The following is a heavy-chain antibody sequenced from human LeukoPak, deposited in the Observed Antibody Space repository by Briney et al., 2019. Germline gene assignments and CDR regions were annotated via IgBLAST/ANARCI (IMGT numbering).Heavy chain of an antibody. V-gene: IGHV1-2*02. CDR2: INPNSGGT. D-gene: IGHD3-9*01. Sequence: ASVKVSCKASGYTFTGYYMHWVRQAPGQGLEWMGWINPNSGGTNYAQKFQGRVTMTRDTSISTAYMELSSLRSEDTAVYYCAREGLRYFDWLTLHYYMDVWGKGTTVTISS. CDR3: AREGLRYFDWLTLHYYMDV. CDR1: GYTFTGYY. J-gene: IGHJ6*03.